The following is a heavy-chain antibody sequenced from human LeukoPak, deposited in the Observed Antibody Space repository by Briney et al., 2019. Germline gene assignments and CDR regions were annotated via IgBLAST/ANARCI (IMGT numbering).Heavy chain of an antibody. CDR2: INHSGST. D-gene: IGHD2-2*01. V-gene: IGHV4-34*01. J-gene: IGHJ5*02. CDR1: GGSISSYY. Sequence: PSETLSLTCTVSGGSISSYYWSWIRQPPGKGLEWIGEINHSGSTNYNPSLKSRVTISVDTSKNQFSLKLSSVTAADTAVYYCARQDKYCSSTSCYGDNWFDPWGQGTLVTVSS. CDR3: ARQDKYCSSTSCYGDNWFDP.